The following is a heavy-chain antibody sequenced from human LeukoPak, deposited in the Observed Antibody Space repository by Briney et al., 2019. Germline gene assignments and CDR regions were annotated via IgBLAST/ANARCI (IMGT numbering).Heavy chain of an antibody. CDR1: GGSISSYY. Sequence: SETLSLTCTVSGGSISSYYWSWIRQPPGKGLEWIGYIYYSGSTNYNPSLKSRVTISVDTSKNQFSLKLSSVTAADTAVYYCARVRGDVLRYSIDYWGQGTLVTVSS. J-gene: IGHJ4*02. V-gene: IGHV4-59*01. CDR2: IYYSGST. CDR3: ARVRGDVLRYSIDY. D-gene: IGHD3-9*01.